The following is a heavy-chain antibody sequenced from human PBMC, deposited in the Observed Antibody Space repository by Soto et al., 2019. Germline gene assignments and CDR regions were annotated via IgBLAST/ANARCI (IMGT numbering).Heavy chain of an antibody. Sequence: PGGSLRLSCAASGFTFSSYSMHWVRQAPGKGLEWVSYISSSGSTIYYADSVKGRFTISRDDAKNSLYLQMNSLRDEDTAVYYCATTRGYCSSTSCYYFDYWGQGTLVTVSS. D-gene: IGHD2-2*01. CDR1: GFTFSSYS. CDR3: ATTRGYCSSTSCYYFDY. J-gene: IGHJ4*02. V-gene: IGHV3-48*02. CDR2: ISSSGSTI.